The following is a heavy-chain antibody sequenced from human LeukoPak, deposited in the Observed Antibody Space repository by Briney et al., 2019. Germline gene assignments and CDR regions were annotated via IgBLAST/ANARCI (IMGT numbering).Heavy chain of an antibody. Sequence: GASVKVSCKASGYTFTGYYMHLVRQAPGQGLEWMGWINPNSGGTNYSQKFQGRVTMTRDTAISTAYMELSRLRSDDPAVYYCARDHENYYDSSGYYYGTVSDYWGQGTLVTVSS. D-gene: IGHD3-22*01. CDR3: ARDHENYYDSSGYYYGTVSDY. CDR1: GYTFTGYY. J-gene: IGHJ4*02. CDR2: INPNSGGT. V-gene: IGHV1-2*02.